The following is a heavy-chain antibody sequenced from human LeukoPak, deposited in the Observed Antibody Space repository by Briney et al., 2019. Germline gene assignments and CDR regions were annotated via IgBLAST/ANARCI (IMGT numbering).Heavy chain of an antibody. CDR3: ARVGGSIAARRNFDY. J-gene: IGHJ4*02. CDR1: GGTFSSYA. V-gene: IGHV1-46*01. Sequence: ASVKVSCKASGGTFSSYAISWVRQAPGQGLEWMGIINPSGGSTSYAQKFQGRVTMTRDTSTSTVYMELSSLRSEDTAVYYCARVGGSIAARRNFDYWGQGTLVTVSS. D-gene: IGHD6-6*01. CDR2: INPSGGST.